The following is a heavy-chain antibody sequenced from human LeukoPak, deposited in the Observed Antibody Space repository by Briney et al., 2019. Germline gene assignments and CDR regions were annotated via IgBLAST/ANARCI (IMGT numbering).Heavy chain of an antibody. CDR2: IYSTGTT. J-gene: IGHJ4*02. D-gene: IGHD6-19*01. Sequence: PSETLSLTCSVSGGSINNYYWNWIRQPAGKGLERIGRIYSTGTTNYNPSLKSRVTMSVDTSKNQLSLKLTSVSAADTAVYYCARVSSTSGWYALDYWGQGTLVTVSS. V-gene: IGHV4-4*07. CDR3: ARVSSTSGWYALDY. CDR1: GGSINNYY.